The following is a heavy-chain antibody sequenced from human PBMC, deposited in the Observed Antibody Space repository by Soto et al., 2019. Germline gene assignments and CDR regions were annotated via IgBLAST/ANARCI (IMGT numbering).Heavy chain of an antibody. J-gene: IGHJ3*01. Sequence: QITLKGSGPPLVKPTQTLTLTCTLSGISLSTSGVGLGWIRQTPGKALEWPALIYWNDDNHYNPSLRTRLTITKDTSKNQAVLTMTNLDPVDTATYYCARGLATLPVFAFDVWDQGTVVTVSS. CDR2: IYWNDDN. CDR1: GISLSTSGVG. CDR3: ARGLATLPVFAFDV. D-gene: IGHD6-6*01. V-gene: IGHV2-5*01.